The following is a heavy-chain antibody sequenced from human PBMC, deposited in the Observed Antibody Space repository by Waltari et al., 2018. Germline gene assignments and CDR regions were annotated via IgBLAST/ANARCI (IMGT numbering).Heavy chain of an antibody. CDR1: GGSFSGYY. J-gene: IGHJ3*02. V-gene: IGHV4-34*01. D-gene: IGHD3-16*01. Sequence: QVQLQQWGAGLLKPSETLSLTCAVYGGSFSGYYWRWIRQPPGKGLEWMGEINHSGSTNYNPALKSRVTISVDTSKNQFALKLSSVTAADTAVYYCARVGGGGKDAFDIWGQGTMVTVSS. CDR2: INHSGST. CDR3: ARVGGGGKDAFDI.